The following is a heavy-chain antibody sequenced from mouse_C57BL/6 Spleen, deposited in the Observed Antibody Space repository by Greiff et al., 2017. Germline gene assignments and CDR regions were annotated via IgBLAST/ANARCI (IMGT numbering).Heavy chain of an antibody. D-gene: IGHD2-4*01. CDR2: FYPGSGSI. J-gene: IGHJ4*01. CDR1: GYTFTEYT. CDR3: ARHEDLDYDGPLYAMDY. Sequence: QVQLKQSGAELVKPGASVKLSCKASGYTFTEYTIHWVKQRSGQGLEWIGWFYPGSGSIKYNEKFKDKATLTADKSSSTVYMELSRLTSEDSAVYFCARHEDLDYDGPLYAMDYWGQGTSVTVSS. V-gene: IGHV1-62-2*01.